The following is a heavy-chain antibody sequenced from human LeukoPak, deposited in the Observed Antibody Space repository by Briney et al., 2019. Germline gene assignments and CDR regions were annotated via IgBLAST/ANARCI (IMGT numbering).Heavy chain of an antibody. D-gene: IGHD4-23*01. V-gene: IGHV4-39*07. Sequence: SETLSLTCTVSGGSIMRSSYYWAWIRQPPGKGLEWVGSIYYSGTTYYNPSLKSRVTISVDTSKNQFSLKLTSVTAADTAVYYCASGPGGSALFNWGQGTLVTVSS. CDR2: IYYSGTT. J-gene: IGHJ4*02. CDR1: GGSIMRSSYY. CDR3: ASGPGGSALFN.